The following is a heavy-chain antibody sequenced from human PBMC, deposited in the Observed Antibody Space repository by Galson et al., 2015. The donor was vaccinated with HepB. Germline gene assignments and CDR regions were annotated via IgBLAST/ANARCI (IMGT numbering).Heavy chain of an antibody. V-gene: IGHV7-4-1*02. CDR1: GYTFTNYA. CDR2: INTNTGEP. D-gene: IGHD1-20*01. J-gene: IGHJ6*02. CDR3: ARVTSTHNFGRSRYSFYYYGMDV. Sequence: SCKASGYTFTNYAINWVRQAPGQGLEWMGWINTNTGEPTYAQAFTGRFVFSLDTSVTTAHLQISSPKPEDTAVYYCARVTSTHNFGRSRYSFYYYGMDVWGQGTTVTVPS.